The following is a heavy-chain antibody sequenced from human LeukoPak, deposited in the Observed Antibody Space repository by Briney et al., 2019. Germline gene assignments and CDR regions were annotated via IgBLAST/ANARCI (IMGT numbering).Heavy chain of an antibody. CDR3: ASKDIVVEGYFDY. J-gene: IGHJ4*02. V-gene: IGHV3-30-3*01. CDR2: ISYDGSNK. D-gene: IGHD2-15*01. CDR1: GFTFSSYA. Sequence: PGRSLRLSCAASGFTFSSYAMHWVRQAPGKGLEWVAVISYDGSNKYYADSVKGRFTISRDNSKNTLYLQMNSLRAEDTAVYYCASKDIVVEGYFDYWGQGTLVTVSS.